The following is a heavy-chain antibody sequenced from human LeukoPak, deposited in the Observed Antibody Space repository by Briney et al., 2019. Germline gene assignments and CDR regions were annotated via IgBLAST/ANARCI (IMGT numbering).Heavy chain of an antibody. J-gene: IGHJ6*02. V-gene: IGHV4-34*01. Sequence: SDTLSLTCAVYGGSFSGYYWRWIRQPPGKGLEWIGDINHSGSTNYHPSLKSRVTISVDTSKNQFSLKLSSVTAADTAVYYCARGRFDTAMATRPSYYYYYGMDVWGQGTTVTVSS. CDR1: GGSFSGYY. D-gene: IGHD5-18*01. CDR3: ARGRFDTAMATRPSYYYYYGMDV. CDR2: INHSGST.